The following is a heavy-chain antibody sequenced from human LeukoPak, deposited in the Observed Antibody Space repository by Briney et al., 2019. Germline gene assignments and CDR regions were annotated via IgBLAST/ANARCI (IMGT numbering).Heavy chain of an antibody. CDR2: IILICGTA. CDR1: GGTFSSYA. V-gene: IGHV1-69*05. Sequence: GASVKVSCQASGGTFSSYAISWVRQAPGQGLEWMGRIILICGTANYAQKFQGRVTITTDESTSTAYMELSSLRSEDTAVYYCARHRPGGSPWPPDYYYYMDVWGKGTTVTVSS. D-gene: IGHD3-16*01. J-gene: IGHJ6*03. CDR3: ARHRPGGSPWPPDYYYYMDV.